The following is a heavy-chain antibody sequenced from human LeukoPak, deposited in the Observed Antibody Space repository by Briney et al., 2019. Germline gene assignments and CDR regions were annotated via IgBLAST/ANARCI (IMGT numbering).Heavy chain of an antibody. CDR2: IYYSGST. V-gene: IGHV4-59*01. D-gene: IGHD7-27*01. J-gene: IGHJ5*02. CDR1: GGSISSYY. CDR3: ARDLDSTGADNWFDP. Sequence: SETLSLTCTVSGGSISSYYWSWIRQPPGKGLEWSGYIYYSGSTNYNPSLKSRVTISVDTSKNQFSLKLSSVTAADTAVYYCARDLDSTGADNWFDPWGQGTLVTVSS.